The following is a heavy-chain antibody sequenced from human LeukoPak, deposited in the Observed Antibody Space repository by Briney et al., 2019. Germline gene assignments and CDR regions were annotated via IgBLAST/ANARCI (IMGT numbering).Heavy chain of an antibody. CDR2: IYYSGST. D-gene: IGHD6-19*01. CDR3: ARFVRGWYSG. V-gene: IGHV4-59*01. Sequence: PSETLSLTCTVSGGSISSYYWSWIRQPPGKGLEWIGYIYYSGSTNYNPSLKSRVTISVDTSKNQFSLKLSSVTAADTAVYYCARFVRGWYSGWGQGTLVTVSS. CDR1: GGSISSYY. J-gene: IGHJ4*02.